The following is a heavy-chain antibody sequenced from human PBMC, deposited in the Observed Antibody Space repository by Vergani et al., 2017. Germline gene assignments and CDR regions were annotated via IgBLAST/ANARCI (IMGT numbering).Heavy chain of an antibody. J-gene: IGHJ6*02. CDR3: ARDLWFGEFVVTYYHYYGMDF. CDR2: INHSGST. Sequence: QVQLQQWGAGLLKPSETLSLTCAVYGGSFSGYYWSWIRHPPGKGLEWVGEINHSGSTNYNPSLKSRVTISVDTSKNQFSLKLSSVTAADTAVYYCARDLWFGEFVVTYYHYYGMDFWGQGTTVTVSS. CDR1: GGSFSGYY. D-gene: IGHD3-10*01. V-gene: IGHV4-34*01.